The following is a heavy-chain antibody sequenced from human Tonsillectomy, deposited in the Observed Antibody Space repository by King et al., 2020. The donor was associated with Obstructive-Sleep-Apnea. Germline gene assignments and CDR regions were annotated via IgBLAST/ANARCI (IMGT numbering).Heavy chain of an antibody. Sequence: VQLVESGGGVVQPGRSLRLSCAASGFTFNNCGMHWVRQAPGKGLEWVAFIRYDGSNKYYAYSVKGRFTISRDNSKSMLYLQMNSLRAEDTAVYYCAKEGGSYGPSSGGYHYYGMDVWGQGTTVTVSS. V-gene: IGHV3-30*02. CDR3: AKEGGSYGPSSGGYHYYGMDV. CDR2: IRYDGSNK. D-gene: IGHD2-15*01. J-gene: IGHJ6*02. CDR1: GFTFNNCG.